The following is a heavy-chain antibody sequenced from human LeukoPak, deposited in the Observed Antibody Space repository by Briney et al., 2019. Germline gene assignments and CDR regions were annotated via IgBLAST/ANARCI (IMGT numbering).Heavy chain of an antibody. D-gene: IGHD3-10*01. CDR2: IWHDASDI. Sequence: GVSLRLSCAASGFVFSTSVMHWVRQAPGKGLEWVALIWHDASDIYYADSVKGRFTISRDNSKNTLYLQTHSLRTEDTGVYYCVNDHLVRGVMASWGQGTLVTVSS. CDR1: GFVFSTSV. CDR3: VNDHLVRGVMAS. V-gene: IGHV3-30*02. J-gene: IGHJ5*02.